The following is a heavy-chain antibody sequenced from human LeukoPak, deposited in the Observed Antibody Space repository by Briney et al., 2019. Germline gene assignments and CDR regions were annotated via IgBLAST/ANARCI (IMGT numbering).Heavy chain of an antibody. CDR3: ARSRHLGWNDAFDI. CDR2: IIPIFGTA. Sequence: GASVKVPCKASGGTFRPYAISWVRQAPGQGLEWMGGIIPIFGTANYAQKFQGRVTITADESTSTAYMELSSLRSEDTAVYYCARSRHLGWNDAFDIWGQGTMVTVSS. CDR1: GGTFRPYA. J-gene: IGHJ3*02. D-gene: IGHD1-1*01. V-gene: IGHV1-69*13.